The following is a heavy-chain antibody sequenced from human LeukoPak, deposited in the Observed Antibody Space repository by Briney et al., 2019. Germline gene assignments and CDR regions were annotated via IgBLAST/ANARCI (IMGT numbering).Heavy chain of an antibody. Sequence: ASVKVSCKASGYTFTSYGISWVRQDPGQGLEWMGWISAYNGNTNYAQKLQGRVTMTTDTSTSTAYMELRSLRSDDTAVYYCARAPQITGTTVYDYWGQGTLVTVSS. V-gene: IGHV1-18*01. CDR2: ISAYNGNT. D-gene: IGHD1-7*01. CDR3: ARAPQITGTTVYDY. J-gene: IGHJ4*02. CDR1: GYTFTSYG.